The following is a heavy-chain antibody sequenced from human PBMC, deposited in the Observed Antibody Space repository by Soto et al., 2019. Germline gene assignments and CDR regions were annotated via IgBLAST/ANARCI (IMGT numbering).Heavy chain of an antibody. CDR2: IYHVGIT. V-gene: IGHV4-4*02. CDR3: ASSNIAAAGFYYYGMDV. CDR1: GGSVSSSQW. Sequence: SETLCLTCAVAGGSVSSSQWWTWVRQAPGKGLEWLGEIYHVGITKYNPSLKSRVTISVDKSNNHFSLNLRSVTAADTAVYYCASSNIAAAGFYYYGMDVWGRGTTVTVSS. J-gene: IGHJ6*02. D-gene: IGHD6-13*01.